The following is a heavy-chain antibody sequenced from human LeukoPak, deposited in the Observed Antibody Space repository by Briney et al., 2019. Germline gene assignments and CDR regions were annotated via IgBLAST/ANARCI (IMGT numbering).Heavy chain of an antibody. CDR3: ARVDTAMVLNWSREIHYYYMDV. D-gene: IGHD5-18*01. V-gene: IGHV1-8*01. CDR1: GYTFTSYD. J-gene: IGHJ6*03. CDR2: MNPNSGNT. Sequence: ASVKVSCKASGYTFTSYDINWVRQATGQGLEWMGWMNPNSGNTGYAQKFQGRVTMTRNTSISTAYMELSSLRSEDTAVYYCARVDTAMVLNWSREIHYYYMDVWGKGTTVTISS.